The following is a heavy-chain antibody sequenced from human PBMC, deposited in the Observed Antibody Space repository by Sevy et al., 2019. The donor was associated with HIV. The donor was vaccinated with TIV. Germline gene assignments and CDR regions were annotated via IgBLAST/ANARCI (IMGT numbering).Heavy chain of an antibody. Sequence: ASVKVSCKVSGYTLTELSMHWVRQAPGKGLEWMGGFDPEDGETIYAQKFQGRVTMTEDTSTDTAYMELSSLRSEETAVYYCATDPLITMLGRFDYWGQGTLVTVSS. V-gene: IGHV1-24*01. D-gene: IGHD3-10*02. J-gene: IGHJ4*02. CDR1: GYTLTELS. CDR3: ATDPLITMLGRFDY. CDR2: FDPEDGET.